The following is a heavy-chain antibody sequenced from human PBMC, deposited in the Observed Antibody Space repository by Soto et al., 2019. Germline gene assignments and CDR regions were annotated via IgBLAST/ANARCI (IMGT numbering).Heavy chain of an antibody. V-gene: IGHV4-39*01. CDR3: ARLSFSAGPQLLWFGELSPDPYYGMDV. CDR2: IYYSGST. D-gene: IGHD3-10*01. Sequence: SETLSLTCTVSGGSISSSSYYWGWIRQPPGKGLEWIGSIYYSGSTYYNPSLKSRVTISVDTSKNQFSLKLSSVTAADTAVYYCARLSFSAGPQLLWFGELSPDPYYGMDVWGQGTTVTVSS. J-gene: IGHJ6*02. CDR1: GGSISSSSYY.